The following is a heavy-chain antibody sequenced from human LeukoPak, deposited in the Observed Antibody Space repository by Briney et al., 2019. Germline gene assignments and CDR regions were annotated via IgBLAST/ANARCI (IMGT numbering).Heavy chain of an antibody. J-gene: IGHJ4*02. D-gene: IGHD3-3*01. CDR1: GFTFSDYY. Sequence: GGSLRLSCAASGFTFSDYYMTWIRQAPGKGLEWVSHITSTGATIYYADSVKGRFTIARDNAKNSLSLQMNSLRAEDTAVYYCASGRFLEWFLFDYWGQGTLVTVSS. CDR2: ITSTGATI. V-gene: IGHV3-11*01. CDR3: ASGRFLEWFLFDY.